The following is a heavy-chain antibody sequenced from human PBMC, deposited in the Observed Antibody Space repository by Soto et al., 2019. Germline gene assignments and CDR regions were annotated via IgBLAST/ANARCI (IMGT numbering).Heavy chain of an antibody. V-gene: IGHV4-59*01. CDR3: TGAYYDVSGYSLDP. CDR2: IYYGGSI. Sequence: PSETLSLTCSVSGGSTSSGYWNWNRQPPGKGLEWIGYIYYGGSINYNPSLKSRVIISVDTAKNQFSLRLSSVSAADTAVYYCTGAYYDVSGYSLDPWGQGTSVTVSS. D-gene: IGHD3-22*01. J-gene: IGHJ5*02. CDR1: GGSTSSGY.